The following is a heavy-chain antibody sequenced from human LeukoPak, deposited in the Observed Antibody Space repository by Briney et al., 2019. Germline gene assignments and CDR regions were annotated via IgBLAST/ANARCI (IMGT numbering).Heavy chain of an antibody. J-gene: IGHJ4*02. CDR3: ASSWYPGYFDY. D-gene: IGHD6-13*01. V-gene: IGHV3-23*01. CDR1: GFTFSSYA. Sequence: AGGSLRLSCAASGFTFSSYAMSWVRQAPGKGLEWVSAISGSGDNTYYADSVKGRFTISRDNSKNTLYLQMNSLSAEDTALYYCASSWYPGYFDYWGQGTLVTVSS. CDR2: ISGSGDNT.